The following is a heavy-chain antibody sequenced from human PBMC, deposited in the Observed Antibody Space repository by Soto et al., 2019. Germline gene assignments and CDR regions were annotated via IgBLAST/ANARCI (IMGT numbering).Heavy chain of an antibody. CDR1: GFTFNSYV. J-gene: IGHJ4*02. Sequence: EVQLLESGGALVQPGGSLRLSCAASGFTFNSYVMTWVRQAPGEGLEWVSSISRSGRGSAYYADSVKGRFTISRDNSENTLFLQMNNLRDEDTALYYCARGRYLDRSDYWVANLPFDHWGLGTLVTVSS. D-gene: IGHD3-22*01. V-gene: IGHV3-23*01. CDR2: ISRSGRGSA. CDR3: ARGRYLDRSDYWVANLPFDH.